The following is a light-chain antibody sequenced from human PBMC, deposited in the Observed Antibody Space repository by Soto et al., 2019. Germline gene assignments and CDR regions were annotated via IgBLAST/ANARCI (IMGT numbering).Light chain of an antibody. CDR2: AAS. Sequence: DIQMTQSPSSPSAFVGDRNTITCRASQSISSYLNWYQQKPGKAPKLLIYAASSLQSGVPSRFSGSGSGTDFTLTISSLQPEDFATYYCQQSYSTPPTFGQGTKVDIK. CDR3: QQSYSTPPT. J-gene: IGKJ1*01. CDR1: QSISSY. V-gene: IGKV1-39*01.